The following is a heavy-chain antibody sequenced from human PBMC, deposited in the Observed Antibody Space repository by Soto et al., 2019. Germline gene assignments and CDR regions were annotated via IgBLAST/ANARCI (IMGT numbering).Heavy chain of an antibody. V-gene: IGHV3-11*01. D-gene: IGHD6-6*01. CDR2: ISGGATVI. J-gene: IGHJ5*02. Sequence: GGSLRLSCSASGFTFSNYYMTWIRQVPGKGLEWISYISGGATVIKYADSVMGRFTISRDNAKNSLYLQMNNLRVEDTAIYYCTRDPRLVDHCAQGTLVTVSS. CDR1: GFTFSNYY. CDR3: TRDPRLVDH.